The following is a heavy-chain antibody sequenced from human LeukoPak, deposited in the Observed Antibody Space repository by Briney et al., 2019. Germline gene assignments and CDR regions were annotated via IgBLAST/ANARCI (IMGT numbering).Heavy chain of an antibody. CDR1: GFTFSSYW. J-gene: IGHJ1*01. V-gene: IGHV3-7*01. CDR2: IKQDGSEK. D-gene: IGHD1-1*01. Sequence: RGCLRLSCAASGFTFSSYWMSWVRQAPGKGLEWVANIKQDGSEKYYVDSVKGRFTISRDNAKNSLYLQMNSLRVDGTAVYYWAIDFCTTGCGSSCFEHWGQGTLVTVSS. CDR3: AIDFCTTGCGSSCFEH.